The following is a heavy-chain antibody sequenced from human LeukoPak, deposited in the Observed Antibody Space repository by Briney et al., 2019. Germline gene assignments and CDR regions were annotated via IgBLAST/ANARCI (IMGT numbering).Heavy chain of an antibody. CDR3: AREDYGGNSGVDY. Sequence: SETLSLTCTVSGGSISSYYWSWIRQPPGKGLEWIGYIYYSGSTNYNPSLKSRVTMSVDTSKNQFSLKLSSVTAADTAVYYCAREDYGGNSGVDYWGQGTLVTVSS. CDR1: GGSISSYY. D-gene: IGHD4-23*01. V-gene: IGHV4-59*12. J-gene: IGHJ4*02. CDR2: IYYSGST.